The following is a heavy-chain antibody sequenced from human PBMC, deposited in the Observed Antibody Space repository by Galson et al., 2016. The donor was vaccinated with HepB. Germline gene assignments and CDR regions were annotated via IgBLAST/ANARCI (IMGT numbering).Heavy chain of an antibody. CDR2: IYSGGST. CDR1: GFTVSSNY. CDR3: ARGGRDTAMDYYYYGMDV. V-gene: IGHV3-66*01. D-gene: IGHD5-18*01. J-gene: IGHJ6*02. Sequence: SLRLSCAASGFTVSSNYMSLVRQAPGKVLEWVSVIYSGGSTYYADSVQGRFTISRDNSKNTLYLQMNSLRAEDTAVYYWARGGRDTAMDYYYYGMDVWGQGTTVTVSS.